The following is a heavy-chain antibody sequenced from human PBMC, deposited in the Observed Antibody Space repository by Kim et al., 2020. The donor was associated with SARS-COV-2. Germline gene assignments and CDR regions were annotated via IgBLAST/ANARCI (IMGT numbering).Heavy chain of an antibody. CDR2: ISYDGSNK. J-gene: IGHJ4*02. CDR1: GFTFSSYG. Sequence: GGSLRLSCAASGFTFSSYGMHWVRQAPGKGLEWVAVISYDGSNKYYADSVKGRFTISRDNSKNTLYLQMNSLRAEDTAVYYCAKVEQWLAPPFDYWGQGTLVTVSS. CDR3: AKVEQWLAPPFDY. D-gene: IGHD6-19*01. V-gene: IGHV3-30*18.